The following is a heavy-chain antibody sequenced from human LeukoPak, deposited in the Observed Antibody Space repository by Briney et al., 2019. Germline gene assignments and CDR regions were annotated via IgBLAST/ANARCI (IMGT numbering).Heavy chain of an antibody. Sequence: PGGSLRLSCAASGFTFSSYWMHWVRQAPGKGLVWVSRINSAGSSTSYADSVKGRFTISRDNAKNTLYLQMNSLRAEDTAVYYCARGDIVVVPAAIATSDYYGMDVWGQGTTVTVSS. CDR2: INSAGSST. D-gene: IGHD2-2*01. CDR1: GFTFSSYW. J-gene: IGHJ6*02. CDR3: ARGDIVVVPAAIATSDYYGMDV. V-gene: IGHV3-74*01.